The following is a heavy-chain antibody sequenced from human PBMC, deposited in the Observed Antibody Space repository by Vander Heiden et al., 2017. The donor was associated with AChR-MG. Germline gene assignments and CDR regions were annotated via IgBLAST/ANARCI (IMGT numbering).Heavy chain of an antibody. CDR2: IRYDGSNK. Sequence: QVQLVESGGGVVQPGGSLRLSCAASGFTFSSYGMHWVRQAPGKGLEWVAFIRYDGSNKYYADSVKGRFTISRDNSKNTLYLQMNSLRAEDTAVYYCAKGLYCSSTSCRIPAYYYYGMDVWGQGTTVTVSS. CDR1: GFTFSSYG. V-gene: IGHV3-30*02. CDR3: AKGLYCSSTSCRIPAYYYYGMDV. J-gene: IGHJ6*02. D-gene: IGHD2-2*01.